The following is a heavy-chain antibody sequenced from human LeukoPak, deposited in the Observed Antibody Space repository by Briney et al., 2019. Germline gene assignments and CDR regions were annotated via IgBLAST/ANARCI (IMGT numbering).Heavy chain of an antibody. J-gene: IGHJ4*02. CDR1: RYIFTSYY. D-gene: IGHD3-10*01. CDR2: INPNNGGT. Sequence: ASVKVSCKASRYIFTSYYIHWVRQAPGQGLEWMGWINPNNGGTKYAQKFQGRVTMTTDTSTSTAYMELRSLRSDDTAVYYCARVVAYGSGSYLSDYWGQGTLVTVSS. V-gene: IGHV1-2*02. CDR3: ARVVAYGSGSYLSDY.